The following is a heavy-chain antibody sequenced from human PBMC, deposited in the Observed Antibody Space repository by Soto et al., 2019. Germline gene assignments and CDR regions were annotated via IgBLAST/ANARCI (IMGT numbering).Heavy chain of an antibody. CDR2: INHSGST. Sequence: SETLSLTCAVDGASFSGYYWSWTRQPPGKGLDWIGEINHSGSTNYNPSLKSRVTISVDTSKNQFSLKLSSVTAADTAAYYCARGPRYGSGSYYNVAYYYYMDVWGKGTTVTVSS. J-gene: IGHJ6*03. V-gene: IGHV4-34*01. CDR3: ARGPRYGSGSYYNVAYYYYMDV. D-gene: IGHD3-10*01. CDR1: GASFSGYY.